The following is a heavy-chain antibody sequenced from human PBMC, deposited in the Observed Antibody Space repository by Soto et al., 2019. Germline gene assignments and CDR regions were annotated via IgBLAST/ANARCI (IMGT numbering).Heavy chain of an antibody. CDR2: ISAYNGNT. V-gene: IGHV1-18*01. CDR3: ARDLASQLLWFGEFTTWADTDKNWFDP. Sequence: ASVKVSCKASGYTFTSYGISWVRQAPGQGLEWMGWISAYNGNTNYAQKLQSRVTMTTDTSTSTAYIEMRSLRSDDTAVYYCARDLASQLLWFGEFTTWADTDKNWFDPWG. D-gene: IGHD3-10*01. J-gene: IGHJ5*02. CDR1: GYTFTSYG.